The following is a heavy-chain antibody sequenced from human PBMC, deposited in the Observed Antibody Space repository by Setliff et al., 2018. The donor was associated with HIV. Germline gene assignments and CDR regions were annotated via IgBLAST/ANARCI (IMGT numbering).Heavy chain of an antibody. Sequence: GASVKVSCKASGYIFISYGFSWVRQAPGQGLEWMGGIIPLLGTANYAQRFQGRVTIIADESTSTAYMELTSLRSEDTAAYYCAREEYDRDFWGQGTKVTVSS. CDR1: GYIFISYG. CDR2: IIPLLGTA. J-gene: IGHJ3*01. CDR3: AREEYDRDF. V-gene: IGHV1-69*13. D-gene: IGHD3-22*01.